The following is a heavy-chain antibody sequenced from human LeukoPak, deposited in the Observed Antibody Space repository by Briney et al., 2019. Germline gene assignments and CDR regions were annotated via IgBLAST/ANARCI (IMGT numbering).Heavy chain of an antibody. CDR1: GFTFSDYY. D-gene: IGHD5-18*01. Sequence: PGGSLRLSCAASGFTFSDYYMSWIRQAPGKGLEWVSYISSSGSTIYYADSVKGRFTISRDNAKNSLYLQMNSLRAEDTAVYYCAKNTATTKGHFDYWGQGTLVTVSP. CDR3: AKNTATTKGHFDY. J-gene: IGHJ4*02. V-gene: IGHV3-11*01. CDR2: ISSSGSTI.